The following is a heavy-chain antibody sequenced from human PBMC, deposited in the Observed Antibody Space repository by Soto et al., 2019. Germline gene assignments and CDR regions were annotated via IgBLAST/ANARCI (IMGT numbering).Heavy chain of an antibody. V-gene: IGHV5-10-1*01. D-gene: IGHD3-22*01. J-gene: IGHJ4*02. CDR1: GYGFAGYW. Sequence: GESLKISCKGSGYGFAGYWITWVRQKPGKGLEWMGRIDPSDSQTYYSPSFRGHVTISVTKSITTVFLQWSSLRASDTAMYYCARQIYDSDTGPNFQYYFDSWGQGTPVTVSS. CDR2: IDPSDSQT. CDR3: ARQIYDSDTGPNFQYYFDS.